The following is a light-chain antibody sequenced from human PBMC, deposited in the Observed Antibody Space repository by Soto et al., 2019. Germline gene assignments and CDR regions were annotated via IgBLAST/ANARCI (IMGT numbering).Light chain of an antibody. V-gene: IGKV3-20*01. CDR2: GAS. Sequence: MVLTQSPGTLSLSPGERATLSCRSSQSLRSTSLAWCQQKPGQAPRLLMYGASNRATGIPDKFSGGGSGTDFTLTISRLEPEDFAVYYCQHYGGSPPITFGQGIRLEIK. J-gene: IGKJ5*01. CDR1: QSLRSTS. CDR3: QHYGGSPPIT.